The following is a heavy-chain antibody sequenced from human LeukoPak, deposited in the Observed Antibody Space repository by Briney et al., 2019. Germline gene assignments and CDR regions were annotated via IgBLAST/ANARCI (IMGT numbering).Heavy chain of an antibody. Sequence: GGSLRLSCAASGFTFSDYNMRWIRQAPGKGLEWVSSISRSGSTKYYADSVKGRFTISRDNTKNSLFLQMNSLGAEDTSVYYCGKSPTLGAPTAVAATGDYWGQGTLVTVSS. CDR2: ISRSGSTK. V-gene: IGHV3-11*04. J-gene: IGHJ4*02. CDR1: GFTFSDYN. CDR3: GKSPTLGAPTAVAATGDY. D-gene: IGHD6-19*01.